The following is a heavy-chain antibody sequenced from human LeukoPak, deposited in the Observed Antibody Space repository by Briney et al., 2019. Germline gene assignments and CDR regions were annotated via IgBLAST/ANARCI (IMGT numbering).Heavy chain of an antibody. D-gene: IGHD5-24*01. J-gene: IGHJ4*02. V-gene: IGHV4-4*07. Sequence: SETLSLTCSVSGGSVSSYYWSWIRQPAGKGLEWIGRIYTSGTTNYNPSLKSRVTMSVGTSNNQFSLKLTSVTAADTAVYYCATTGRDGYNAARYWGQGTLVTVSS. CDR1: GGSVSSYY. CDR2: IYTSGTT. CDR3: ATTGRDGYNAARY.